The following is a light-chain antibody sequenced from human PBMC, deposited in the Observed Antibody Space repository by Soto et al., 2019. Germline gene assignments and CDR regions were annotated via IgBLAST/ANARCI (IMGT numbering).Light chain of an antibody. Sequence: EIVLTQSPATLSLSPGEGATLSCRASQSVASSLAWYQHKPGQAPRLLIYDTSKRATGIPARFSGSGSGTDFSLTVSSLEPEDFAVYYCQQSGNWPLTFGPGTKVDIK. J-gene: IGKJ3*01. CDR2: DTS. CDR1: QSVASS. CDR3: QQSGNWPLT. V-gene: IGKV3-11*01.